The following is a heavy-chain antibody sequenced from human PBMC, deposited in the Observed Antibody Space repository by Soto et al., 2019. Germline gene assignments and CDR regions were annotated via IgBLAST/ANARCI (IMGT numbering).Heavy chain of an antibody. V-gene: IGHV4-31*11. CDR1: GGSFSGYY. Sequence: SETLSLTCAVYGGSFSGYYWSWIRQHPGKGLEWIGYIYYSGSTYYNPSLKSRVTISVDTSKNQFSLKLSSVTAADTAVYYCARAQYYDFWSGYSPYFDYWGQGTLVTVSS. D-gene: IGHD3-3*01. J-gene: IGHJ4*02. CDR2: IYYSGST. CDR3: ARAQYYDFWSGYSPYFDY.